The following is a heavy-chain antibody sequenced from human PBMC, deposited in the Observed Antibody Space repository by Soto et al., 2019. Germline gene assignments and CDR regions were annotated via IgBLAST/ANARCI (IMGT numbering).Heavy chain of an antibody. CDR3: ARDSPLTPPYYYYGMDV. D-gene: IGHD3-9*01. CDR1: GGTFSSYA. V-gene: IGHV1-69*01. Sequence: QVQLVQSGAEVEKPGSSVKVSCKASGGTFSSYAISWVRQAPGQGLEWMGGIIPIFGTANYAQKFQGRVTITADESTSTAYMELSSLRSEDTAVYYCARDSPLTPPYYYYGMDVWGQGTTVTVSS. J-gene: IGHJ6*02. CDR2: IIPIFGTA.